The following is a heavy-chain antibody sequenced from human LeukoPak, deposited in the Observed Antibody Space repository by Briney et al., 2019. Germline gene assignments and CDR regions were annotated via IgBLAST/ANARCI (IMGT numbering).Heavy chain of an antibody. Sequence: SETLSLTCTASGGSISSYYWSWIRQPPGKGLEWIGYIYYSGSTNYNPSLKSRVTISVDTSKNQFSLKLSSVTAADTAVYYCARLSSSWYWFDPWGQGTLVTVSS. CDR3: ARLSSSWYWFDP. CDR1: GGSISSYY. D-gene: IGHD6-13*01. J-gene: IGHJ5*02. CDR2: IYYSGST. V-gene: IGHV4-59*08.